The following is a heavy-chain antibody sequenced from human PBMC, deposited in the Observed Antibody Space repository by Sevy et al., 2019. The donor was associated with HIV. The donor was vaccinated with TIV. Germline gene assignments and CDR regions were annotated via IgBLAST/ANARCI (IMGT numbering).Heavy chain of an antibody. D-gene: IGHD1-7*01. CDR3: ARDDGNYYFHY. J-gene: IGHJ4*02. V-gene: IGHV3-7*01. Sequence: GGSLRLSCAASGFTFSKYWMGWVRQAPGKGLEWVANIKKDGGQKYYVDSVKGRFTISRVNAKNSLYLQMNSLRAEDTAVYFCARDDGNYYFHYWGQGTLVTVSS. CDR2: IKKDGGQK. CDR1: GFTFSKYW.